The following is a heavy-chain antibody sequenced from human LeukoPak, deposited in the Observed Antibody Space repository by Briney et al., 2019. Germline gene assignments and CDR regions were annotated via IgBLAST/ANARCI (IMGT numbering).Heavy chain of an antibody. CDR1: GGSISSYY. CDR3: ARLVGYCSSTSCYYYYYYMDV. J-gene: IGHJ6*03. CDR2: IYTSGST. V-gene: IGHV4-4*07. D-gene: IGHD2-2*01. Sequence: SETLSLTCTVSGGSISSYYWSWIRQPGGKGLEGMGRIYTSGSTNYNPSLKTRVTMSVDTSKNQFSLKLSSVTAADTAVYYCARLVGYCSSTSCYYYYYYMDVWGKGTTVTVSS.